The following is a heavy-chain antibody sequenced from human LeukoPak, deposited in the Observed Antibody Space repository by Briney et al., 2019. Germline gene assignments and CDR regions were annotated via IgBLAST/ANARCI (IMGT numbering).Heavy chain of an antibody. CDR2: ISYNWST. CDR3: ARDPIFLEVSLRGEAFDI. V-gene: IGHV4-59*01. CDR1: GGSIRSYY. Sequence: SETLSLTCTVSGGSIRSYYWRWVRQPPGKGLECIGYISYNWSTNHNPSLTSRGPIAVDTSKNQISLKLSSVTAADMAVYYCARDPIFLEVSLRGEAFDIWGEGTMVTVSS. J-gene: IGHJ3*02. D-gene: IGHD3-3*02.